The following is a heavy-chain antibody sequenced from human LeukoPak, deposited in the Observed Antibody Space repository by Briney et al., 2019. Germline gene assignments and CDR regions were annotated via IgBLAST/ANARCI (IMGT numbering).Heavy chain of an antibody. J-gene: IGHJ4*02. V-gene: IGHV1-69*13. CDR2: IIPIFGTA. Sequence: SVKVSCKASGGTFSSYAISWVRQAPGQGLEWMGGIIPIFGTANYAQKFQGRVTITADESTSTAYMELSSLRSEDTAVYYCARSYYDSSGYYSPFDYWGQGTLVTVSS. CDR3: ARSYYDSSGYYSPFDY. CDR1: GGTFSSYA. D-gene: IGHD3-22*01.